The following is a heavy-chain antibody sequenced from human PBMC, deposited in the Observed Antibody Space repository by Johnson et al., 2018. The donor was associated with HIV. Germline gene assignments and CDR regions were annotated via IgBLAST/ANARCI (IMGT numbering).Heavy chain of an antibody. D-gene: IGHD1-1*01. Sequence: VQLVESGGGVVQPGGSLRLSCAASGFTFSGSAMHWVRQASGKGLEWVGRIRSKANSSATAYAASVKGRFTIARDDSKNTAYLQMNSLKTEDTAVYYCARDDIRDGKSFDIWGQGTMVTVSS. CDR2: IRSKANSSAT. CDR1: GFTFSGSA. V-gene: IGHV3-73*01. CDR3: ARDDIRDGKSFDI. J-gene: IGHJ3*02.